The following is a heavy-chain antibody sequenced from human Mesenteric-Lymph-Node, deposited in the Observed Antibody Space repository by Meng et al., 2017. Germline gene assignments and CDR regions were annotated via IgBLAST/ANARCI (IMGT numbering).Heavy chain of an antibody. Sequence: GESLKISCAASGFTFSSYAMHWVRQAPGKGLEWVAVISYDGSNKYYADSVKGRFTISRDNSKNTLYLQMNSLRADDTAVYYCAREFRSSGKAGTFDIWGQGTVVTVSS. CDR1: GFTFSSYA. V-gene: IGHV3-30*01. CDR2: ISYDGSNK. D-gene: IGHD3-22*01. CDR3: AREFRSSGKAGTFDI. J-gene: IGHJ3*02.